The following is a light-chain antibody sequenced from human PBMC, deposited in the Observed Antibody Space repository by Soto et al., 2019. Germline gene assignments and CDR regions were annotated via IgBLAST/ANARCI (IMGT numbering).Light chain of an antibody. Sequence: QSALTQPASVSGSPGQSIAISCTGTSSDVGGYNYVSWYQQHPGKAPKLMIYDVSNRPSGVSNRFSGSKSGNTASLTISGLQSEDEGDYYCSSYANFNTLVFRTGTKVPVL. CDR3: SSYANFNTLV. J-gene: IGLJ1*01. CDR1: SSDVGGYNY. V-gene: IGLV2-14*01. CDR2: DVS.